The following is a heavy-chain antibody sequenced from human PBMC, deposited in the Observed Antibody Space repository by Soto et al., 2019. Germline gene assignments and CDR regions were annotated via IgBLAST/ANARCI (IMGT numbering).Heavy chain of an antibody. CDR3: ARHQSHSSSYVDP. V-gene: IGHV4-39*01. D-gene: IGHD6-13*01. J-gene: IGHJ5*02. CDR1: GCSISSSSYY. CDR2: IYYSGST. Sequence: PSETLSLTCTVSGCSISSSSYYWGWIRQPPGKGLEGIGSIYYSGSTYYNPSLKSRVTISVDTSKNQFSLKLSSVTAADTAVYYCARHQSHSSSYVDPWGQGTLVTVSS.